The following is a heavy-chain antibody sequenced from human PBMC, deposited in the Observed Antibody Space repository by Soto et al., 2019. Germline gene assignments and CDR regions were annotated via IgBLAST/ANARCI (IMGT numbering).Heavy chain of an antibody. J-gene: IGHJ5*02. CDR1: GGSISSGGYY. V-gene: IGHV4-31*03. Sequence: QVQLQESGPGLVKPSQTLSLTCTVSGGSISSGGYYWSWIRQHPGKGLEWIGYIYYSGSSYYNPSLKSRVTISVDTSKNQFSLKLSSVTAADTAVYYCARVSLQGYPESADRGIDPWGQGTLVTVSS. CDR2: IYYSGSS. D-gene: IGHD2-15*01. CDR3: ARVSLQGYPESADRGIDP.